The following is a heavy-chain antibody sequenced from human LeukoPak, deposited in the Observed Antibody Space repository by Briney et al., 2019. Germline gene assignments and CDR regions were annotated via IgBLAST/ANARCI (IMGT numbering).Heavy chain of an antibody. CDR1: GFTFSSYS. V-gene: IGHV3-21*01. CDR3: ARHPYIAVAGTYYYYGMDV. J-gene: IGHJ6*02. CDR2: ISSSSSYI. D-gene: IGHD6-19*01. Sequence: GGSLRLSCAASGFTFSSYSMNWVRQAPGKGLEWVSSISSSSSYIYYADSVKGRFTISRDNAKNSLCLQMNSLRAEDTAVYYCARHPYIAVAGTYYYYGMDVWGQGTTVTVSS.